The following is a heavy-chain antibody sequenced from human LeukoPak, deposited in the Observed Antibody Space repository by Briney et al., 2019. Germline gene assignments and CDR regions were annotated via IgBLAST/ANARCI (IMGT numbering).Heavy chain of an antibody. CDR1: GDSISSSNW. CDR2: IYHGGST. J-gene: IGHJ4*02. V-gene: IGHV4-4*02. D-gene: IGHD1-14*01. CDR3: ARLYNIFDY. Sequence: PSGTLSLTCAVSGDSISSSNWWSWVRQPPGKGLEWIGEIYHGGSTDYNPSLKSRVTISLDKSKNQFSLELISVTAADTAVYYCARLYNIFDYWGQGTLVTVSS.